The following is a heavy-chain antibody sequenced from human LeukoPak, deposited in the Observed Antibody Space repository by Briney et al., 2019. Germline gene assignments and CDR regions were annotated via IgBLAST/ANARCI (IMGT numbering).Heavy chain of an antibody. J-gene: IGHJ4*02. V-gene: IGHV1-69*05. CDR1: GNTFTRSA. Sequence: SVKVSCTASGNTFTRSAISWVRQAPGRGLEWMGGVIPILGTTNYIQKFQDRVSITTDDSTSTAYMEVTSLKSVDTAVYYCARDDGSATMGFDAWGQGTLVIVAS. CDR2: VIPILGTT. D-gene: IGHD3-9*01. CDR3: ARDDGSATMGFDA.